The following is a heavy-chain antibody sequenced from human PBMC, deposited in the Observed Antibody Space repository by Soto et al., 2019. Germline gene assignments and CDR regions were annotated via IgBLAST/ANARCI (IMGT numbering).Heavy chain of an antibody. D-gene: IGHD3-10*01. CDR3: ARDGRLLWFGELLLDFDY. CDR2: IWYDGSNK. J-gene: IGHJ4*02. Sequence: PGGSLRLSCAASGFTFSSYGMHWVRQAPGKGLEWVAVIWYDGSNKYYADSVKGRFTISRDNSKNTLYLQMNSLRAEDTAVYYCARDGRLLWFGELLLDFDYWGQGTLVTVSS. CDR1: GFTFSSYG. V-gene: IGHV3-33*01.